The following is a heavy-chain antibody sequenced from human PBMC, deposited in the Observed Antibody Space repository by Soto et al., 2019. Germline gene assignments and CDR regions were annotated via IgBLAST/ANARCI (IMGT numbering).Heavy chain of an antibody. Sequence: SETLSLSCAVYGGSFSGYYWSWIRQPPGKGLEWIGEINHSGSTNYNPSLKSRVTISVDTSKNQFSLKLSSVTAADTAVYYCARVSTHIPDILTGYYYFDYWGQGTLVTVSS. CDR3: ARVSTHIPDILTGYYYFDY. V-gene: IGHV4-34*01. J-gene: IGHJ4*02. D-gene: IGHD3-9*01. CDR1: GGSFSGYY. CDR2: INHSGST.